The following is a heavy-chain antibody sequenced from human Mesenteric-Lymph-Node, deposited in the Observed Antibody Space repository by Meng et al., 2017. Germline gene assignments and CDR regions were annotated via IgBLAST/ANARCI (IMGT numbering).Heavy chain of an antibody. CDR1: GFTFSSYG. Sequence: GGSLRLSCAASGFTFSSYGMHWVRQAPGKGLEWVAVIWYDGSNKYYADSVKGRFTISRDNSKNTLYLQMNSLRAEDTAVYYCARDGSGSYPYYWGQGTLVTVSS. D-gene: IGHD3-10*01. J-gene: IGHJ4*02. CDR2: IWYDGSNK. V-gene: IGHV3-33*01. CDR3: ARDGSGSYPYY.